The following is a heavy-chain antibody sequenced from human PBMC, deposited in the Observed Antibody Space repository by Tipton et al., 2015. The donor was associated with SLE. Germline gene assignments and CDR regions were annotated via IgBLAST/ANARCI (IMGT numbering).Heavy chain of an antibody. CDR3: ATDITATYRFDY. V-gene: IGHV3-53*05. CDR1: GFIFSDYY. J-gene: IGHJ4*02. D-gene: IGHD1-20*01. Sequence: SLRLSCAASGFIFSDYYMSWIRQAPGKGLEWVSIIYSGGNTYHADSVKGRFTISRDNSKNTVYLQMNSLRAEDTAVYYCATDITATYRFDYWGQGTLVTVSS. CDR2: IYSGGNT.